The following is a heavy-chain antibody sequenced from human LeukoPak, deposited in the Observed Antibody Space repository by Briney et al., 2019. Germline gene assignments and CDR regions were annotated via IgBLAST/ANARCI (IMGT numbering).Heavy chain of an antibody. J-gene: IGHJ4*02. CDR1: GFTFDDYA. CDR2: ISWNSGSI. V-gene: IGHV3-9*01. CDR3: SSGWNY. D-gene: IGHD6-19*01. Sequence: GRSLRPSCAASGFTFDDYAMHWVRQAPGKGLEWVSGISWNSGSIGYADSVKGRFTISRDNAKNSLYLQMNSLRAEDTALYYCSSGWNYWGQGTLVTVSS.